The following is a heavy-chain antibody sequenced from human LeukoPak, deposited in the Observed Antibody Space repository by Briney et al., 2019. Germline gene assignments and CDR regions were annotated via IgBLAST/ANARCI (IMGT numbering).Heavy chain of an antibody. Sequence: GESLKISCEGSGYNFSNYWIAWLRQMPGKGLEWMGIIYPGDSDTRYSPSFQGQVTISADKSISTAYLQWGSLKASDTAIYYCARLLTTYYYAPFDPWGQGTLVTVSS. CDR1: GYNFSNYW. J-gene: IGHJ5*02. V-gene: IGHV5-51*01. D-gene: IGHD3-10*01. CDR3: ARLLTTYYYAPFDP. CDR2: IYPGDSDT.